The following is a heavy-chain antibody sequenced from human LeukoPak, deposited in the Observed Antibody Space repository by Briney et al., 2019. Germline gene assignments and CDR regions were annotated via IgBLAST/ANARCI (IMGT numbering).Heavy chain of an antibody. D-gene: IGHD1-26*01. CDR3: ARDGRGRSAWERDYYYMDV. CDR1: GYTFTGYY. J-gene: IGHJ6*03. Sequence: ASVKVSCKASGYTFTGYYMHWVRQAPGQGLEWMGWINPNSGGKNYAQKFQGRVTMTRDTSISTAYMELSRLRSDDTAVYYCARDGRGRSAWERDYYYMDVWGKGTTVTVSS. V-gene: IGHV1-2*02. CDR2: INPNSGGK.